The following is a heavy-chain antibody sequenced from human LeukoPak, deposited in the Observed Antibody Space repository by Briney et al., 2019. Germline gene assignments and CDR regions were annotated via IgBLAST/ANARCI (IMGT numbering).Heavy chain of an antibody. D-gene: IGHD3-10*01. CDR3: ARGVWFGELRSYYFDY. V-gene: IGHV4-59*01. J-gene: IGHJ4*02. Sequence: SETLSLTCTVSGGSISSYYWSWIRQPPGKGLEWIGYIYYSGSTNYDPSLKSRVTISVDTSKNQFSLKLSSVTAADTAVYYCARGVWFGELRSYYFDYWGQGTLVTVS. CDR1: GGSISSYY. CDR2: IYYSGST.